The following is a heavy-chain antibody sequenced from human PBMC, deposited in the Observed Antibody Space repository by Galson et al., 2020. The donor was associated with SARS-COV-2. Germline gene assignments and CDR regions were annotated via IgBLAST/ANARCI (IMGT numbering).Heavy chain of an antibody. Sequence: SETLSLTCAVSGGSITKADYYWSWVRQPPGKGLEWIGHIYHSGTTYDNPTLKSRISMSVDTSTNLFSLNMTSVTAADTAVYYCARLLKDYFDGRGNWFDSWGQGTRVIVSS. CDR2: IYHSGTT. V-gene: IGHV4-30-4*01. J-gene: IGHJ5*01. CDR3: ARLLKDYFDGRGNWFDS. D-gene: IGHD3-9*01. CDR1: GGSITKADYY.